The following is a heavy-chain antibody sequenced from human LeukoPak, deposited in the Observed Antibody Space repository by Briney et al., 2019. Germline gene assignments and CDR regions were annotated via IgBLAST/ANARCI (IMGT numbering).Heavy chain of an antibody. CDR2: IWYDGSKK. CDR3: ARDNYDSRGYYFD. D-gene: IGHD3-22*01. J-gene: IGHJ4*02. CDR1: GFTFSNYG. Sequence: GGSLRLSCAASGFTFSNYGMHWVRQAPGKGLEWVAVIWYDGSKKYYADSVKGRFTISRDNAKKSLYLQMNSLRGEDTAVYYCARDNYDSRGYYFDWGQGTLVTVSS. V-gene: IGHV3-33*01.